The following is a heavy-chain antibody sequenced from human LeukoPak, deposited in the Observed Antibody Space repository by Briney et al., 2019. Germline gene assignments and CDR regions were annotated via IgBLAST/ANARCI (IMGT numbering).Heavy chain of an antibody. CDR1: GYRFTSYW. CDR2: IYPGDSDT. Sequence: GESLKISCQGSGYRFTSYWIGWVRQMPGKGLEWMGIIYPGDSDTRYSPSFQGQVTISADKSISTAYLQWSSLKASDTAMYYCARPGEGGRAAVDAFDIWGQGTMVTVSS. V-gene: IGHV5-51*01. CDR3: ARPGEGGRAAVDAFDI. D-gene: IGHD3-16*01. J-gene: IGHJ3*02.